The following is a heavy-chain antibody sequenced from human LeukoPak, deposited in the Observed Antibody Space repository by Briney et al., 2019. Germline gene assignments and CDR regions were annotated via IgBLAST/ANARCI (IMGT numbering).Heavy chain of an antibody. D-gene: IGHD4-23*01. CDR3: ARGQDTVVTSRDAFDI. Sequence: GGSLSLSCAASEFTFSSYAMSWVRQATGKGLEWVAAISGSSGRTYCADSVKGRFTISRDNAKNSLYLQMNSLRAEDTAVYYCARGQDTVVTSRDAFDIWGQGTMVTVSS. CDR2: ISGSSGRT. CDR1: EFTFSSYA. J-gene: IGHJ3*02. V-gene: IGHV3-23*01.